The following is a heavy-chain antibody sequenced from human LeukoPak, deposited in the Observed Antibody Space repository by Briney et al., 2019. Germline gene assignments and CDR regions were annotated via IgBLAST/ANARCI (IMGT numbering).Heavy chain of an antibody. Sequence: ASVKVSCKASGGTFSSYTISWVRQAPGQGLEWMGGIIPIFGTANYAQKFQGRVTITADESTSTAYMELSSLKASDTAMYYCAIRNRGDGCGGSCHDDAFDIWGQGTMVTVSS. J-gene: IGHJ3*02. CDR2: IIPIFGTA. CDR1: GGTFSSYT. V-gene: IGHV1-69*13. D-gene: IGHD2-15*01. CDR3: AIRNRGDGCGGSCHDDAFDI.